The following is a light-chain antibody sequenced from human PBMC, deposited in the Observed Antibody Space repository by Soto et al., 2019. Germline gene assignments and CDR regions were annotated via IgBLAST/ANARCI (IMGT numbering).Light chain of an antibody. Sequence: DIEMAPCRATVSASVGARVSITCRASQSVGNSLAWYQQRPGKAPKLLIFDASTLQSGVPSRFSGSGSGTEFTLTISSLQPEDFATYYCLQHNSYPWTFGQATKVDIK. J-gene: IGKJ1*01. CDR1: QSVGNS. V-gene: IGKV1-5*01. CDR3: LQHNSYPWT. CDR2: DAS.